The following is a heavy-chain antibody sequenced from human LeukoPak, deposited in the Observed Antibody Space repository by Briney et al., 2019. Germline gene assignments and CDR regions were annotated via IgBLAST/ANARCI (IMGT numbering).Heavy chain of an antibody. V-gene: IGHV4-59*11. Sequence: SETLSLTCTVSGGSISSHYWSWIRQPPGKGLEWIGYIYYSGSTNYSPSLKSRVTISVDTSKNQLSLRLTSVTAADTAVYYCARDSGSTSRSSWTWGPKTKKVDSRFDPWGLGTLVTVSS. D-gene: IGHD3-22*01. CDR3: ARDSGSTSRSSWTWGPKTKKVDSRFDP. CDR1: GGSISSHY. J-gene: IGHJ5*02. CDR2: IYYSGST.